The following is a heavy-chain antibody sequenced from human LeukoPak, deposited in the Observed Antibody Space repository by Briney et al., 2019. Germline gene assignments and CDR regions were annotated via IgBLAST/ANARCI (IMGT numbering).Heavy chain of an antibody. D-gene: IGHD6-6*01. CDR3: ARDASGSSLDDAFDI. CDR2: IYTSGST. V-gene: IGHV4-4*07. CDR1: GGSISSYY. J-gene: IGHJ3*02. Sequence: PSETLSLTCTVSGGSISSYYWSWIRQPAGKGLEWIGRIYTSGSTNYNPSLKSRVTMSVDTSKNQFSLKLSSVTAADTAVYYCARDASGSSLDDAFDIWGQGTMVTVSS.